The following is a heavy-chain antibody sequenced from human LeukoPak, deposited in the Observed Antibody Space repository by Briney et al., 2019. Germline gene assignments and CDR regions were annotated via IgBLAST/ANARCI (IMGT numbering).Heavy chain of an antibody. CDR2: INAGNGNT. CDR3: ARLTAVTPTDYYYYYGMDV. D-gene: IGHD4-17*01. V-gene: IGHV1-3*01. J-gene: IGHJ6*02. CDR1: GYPFSAHF. Sequence: ASVKVSCKASGYPFSAHFLNWVRQAPGQRLEWMGWINAGNGNTKYSQKFQGRVTITRDTSASTAYMELSSLRSEDTAVYYCARLTAVTPTDYYYYYGMDVWGQGTTVTVSS.